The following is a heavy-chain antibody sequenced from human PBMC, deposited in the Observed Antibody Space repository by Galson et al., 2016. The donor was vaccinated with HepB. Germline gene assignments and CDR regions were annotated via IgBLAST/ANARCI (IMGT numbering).Heavy chain of an antibody. CDR2: ISYDGSNK. CDR1: GFTLSSYG. CDR3: AKWGGSGYDWARLDH. D-gene: IGHD5-12*01. J-gene: IGHJ4*02. Sequence: SLRLSCAASGFTLSSYGMHWVREAPGKGLEWVAVISYDGSNKYYADSVKGRFTISRDNSKNTLYLQMNSLRAEDTAVYYCAKWGGSGYDWARLDHWGQGTLVTVSS. V-gene: IGHV3-30*18.